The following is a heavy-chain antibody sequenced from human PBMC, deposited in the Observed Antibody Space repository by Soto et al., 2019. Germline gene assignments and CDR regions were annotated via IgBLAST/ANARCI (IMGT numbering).Heavy chain of an antibody. V-gene: IGHV3-23*01. Sequence: GGSLRLSCAASGFTFGGYAMSWVRQAPGKGLEWVSAISGSGGSTYYADSVKGRFTISRDNSKNTLYLQMNSLRAEDTAVYYCAKDGPDIVVVVAATHFDYWGQGTLVTVSS. CDR3: AKDGPDIVVVVAATHFDY. CDR2: ISGSGGST. CDR1: GFTFGGYA. D-gene: IGHD2-15*01. J-gene: IGHJ4*02.